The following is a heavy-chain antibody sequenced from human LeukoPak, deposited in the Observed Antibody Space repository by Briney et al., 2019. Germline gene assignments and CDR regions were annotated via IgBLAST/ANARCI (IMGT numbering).Heavy chain of an antibody. D-gene: IGHD2-15*01. CDR2: INPSGGST. V-gene: IGHV1-46*01. J-gene: IGHJ4*02. CDR3: ARGSYSYYFDY. Sequence: ASVKVSCKVSGYTLTELSMHWVRQAPGQGLEWMGIINPSGGSTSYAQKFQGRVTMTRDMSTSTVYMELSSLRSEDTAVYYCARGSYSYYFDYWGQGTLVTVSS. CDR1: GYTLTELS.